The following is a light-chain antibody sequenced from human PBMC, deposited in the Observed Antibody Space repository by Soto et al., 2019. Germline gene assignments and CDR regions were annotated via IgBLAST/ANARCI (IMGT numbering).Light chain of an antibody. J-gene: IGLJ1*01. Sequence: QSVLTQPPSVSGAPGQRVTISCTGTSSNIGAGYDVHWYQQLPGTAPKLLIYANSNRPSGVPDRFSGSKSGTSASLAITGLQAEDEADYYCSSYSDSDKKVFGNGTKVTVL. CDR3: SSYSDSDKKV. CDR1: SSNIGAGYD. V-gene: IGLV1-40*01. CDR2: ANS.